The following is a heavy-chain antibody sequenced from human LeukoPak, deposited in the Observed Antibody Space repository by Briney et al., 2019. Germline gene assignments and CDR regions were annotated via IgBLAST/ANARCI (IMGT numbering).Heavy chain of an antibody. D-gene: IGHD3-9*01. V-gene: IGHV4-59*01. CDR3: ASTYYDILTGYFDYYMDV. Sequence: PSETLSLTCTVSGGSISSYYWSWIRQPPGKGLEWIGYIYYSGSTNYNPSLKSRVTISVDTSKNQFSLKLSSVTAADTAVYYCASTYYDILTGYFDYYMDVWGKGTTVTISS. CDR2: IYYSGST. J-gene: IGHJ6*03. CDR1: GGSISSYY.